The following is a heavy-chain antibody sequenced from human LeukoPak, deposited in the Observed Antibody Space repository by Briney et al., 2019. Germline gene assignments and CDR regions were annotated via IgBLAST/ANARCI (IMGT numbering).Heavy chain of an antibody. D-gene: IGHD2-15*01. J-gene: IGHJ4*02. Sequence: PSETLSLTCTVSVGSVSSGSFYWSWIRQPPGKGLEWIGYIYYSGRTNYNPSLKSRVTISVDTSKSQFSLKLSSVAAADTAVYYCATRYCSGGSCRFDYWGQGTLVTVSS. CDR1: VGSVSSGSFY. CDR3: ATRYCSGGSCRFDY. V-gene: IGHV4-61*01. CDR2: IYYSGRT.